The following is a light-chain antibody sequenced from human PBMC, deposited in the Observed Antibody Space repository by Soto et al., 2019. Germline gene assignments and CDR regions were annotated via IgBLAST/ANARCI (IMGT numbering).Light chain of an antibody. CDR1: QSVSSY. CDR3: QQYNNWPQT. V-gene: IGKV3D-15*01. J-gene: IGKJ1*01. CDR2: DAS. Sequence: QSPGTLSLSPAERDTLSCRASQSVSSYLAWYQQKPGQAPRLFLYDASSRATGIPARFSGSGSGTEFTLTISSLQSEDFAVYYCQQYNNWPQTFGQGTKVDIK.